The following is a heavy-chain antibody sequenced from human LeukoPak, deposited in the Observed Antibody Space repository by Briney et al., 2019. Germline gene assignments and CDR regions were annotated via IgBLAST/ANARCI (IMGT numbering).Heavy chain of an antibody. D-gene: IGHD4-17*01. Sequence: ASVKVSCKASGYTFTSYDINWVRQATGQGLEWLGWMNPNSGDTLYAQKFQGRFTMTRNTSISTAYMELSSLRSDDTAVFYCSRSRCLRSGAMDVWGQGTTVIVSS. CDR2: MNPNSGDT. CDR1: GYTFTSYD. CDR3: SRSRCLRSGAMDV. J-gene: IGHJ6*02. V-gene: IGHV1-8*01.